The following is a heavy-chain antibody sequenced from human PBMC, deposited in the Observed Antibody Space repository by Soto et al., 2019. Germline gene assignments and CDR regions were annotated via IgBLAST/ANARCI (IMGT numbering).Heavy chain of an antibody. CDR2: VYYTGST. D-gene: IGHD2-15*01. J-gene: IGHJ4*02. CDR1: GASISPYY. Sequence: QVQLQESGPGLVKPSETLSLTCTVSGASISPYYWTWIRQPPGKELEWIGYVYYTGSTNYSPSLESRVTMSLDTSKSQFSLMLTSVTAADTAVYYCARHHEYCSGGTCYVLDYWGPGTLVTVS. CDR3: ARHHEYCSGGTCYVLDY. V-gene: IGHV4-59*08.